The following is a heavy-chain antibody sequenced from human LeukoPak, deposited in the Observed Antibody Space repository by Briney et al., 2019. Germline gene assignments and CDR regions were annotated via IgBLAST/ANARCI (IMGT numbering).Heavy chain of an antibody. V-gene: IGHV3-11*01. J-gene: IGHJ4*02. CDR2: IGSSG. D-gene: IGHD3-22*01. Sequence: GGSLRLSCAASGFTFSDYYMSWIRQAPGKGLEWVSYIGSSGYYADSVKGRFTISRDNAKNSLYLQMNSLRAEDTAVYYCARYYYNSSGYYYFDYWSQGTLVTVSS. CDR1: GFTFSDYY. CDR3: ARYYYNSSGYYYFDY.